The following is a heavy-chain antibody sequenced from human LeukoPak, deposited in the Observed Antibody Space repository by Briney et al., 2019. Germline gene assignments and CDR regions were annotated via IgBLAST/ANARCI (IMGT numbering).Heavy chain of an antibody. J-gene: IGHJ4*02. CDR2: IYYSGST. CDR3: ARVAARTYLDY. Sequence: SETLSLTCTVSGGSISSSSYYWGWIRQPLGKGLEWIGNIYYSGSTNYNPSLKSRVTISVDTSKNQFSLKLSSVTAADTAVYYCARVAARTYLDYWGQGTLVTVSS. V-gene: IGHV4-39*07. D-gene: IGHD6-6*01. CDR1: GGSISSSSYY.